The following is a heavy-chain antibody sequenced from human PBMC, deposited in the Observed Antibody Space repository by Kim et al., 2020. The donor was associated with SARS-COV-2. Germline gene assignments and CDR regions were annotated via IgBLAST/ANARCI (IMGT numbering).Heavy chain of an antibody. CDR2: VGGKGLNP. CDR1: GFEFGSFA. V-gene: IGHV3-23*01. CDR3: ARHPEVFGIFSG. D-gene: IGHD2-15*01. Sequence: GGSLRLSCVASGFEFGSFAMSWVRQSPGKRLEWLAGVGGKGLNPVYAASVGGRITISRDNSPDTLYLHMHSLRADGTALYYCARHPEVFGIFSGWGPVTRVTV. J-gene: IGHJ1*01.